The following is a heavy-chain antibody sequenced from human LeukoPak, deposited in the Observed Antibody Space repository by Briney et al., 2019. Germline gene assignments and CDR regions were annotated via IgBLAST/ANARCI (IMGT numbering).Heavy chain of an antibody. CDR2: MNPNSGNT. V-gene: IGHV1-8*03. CDR1: GYTFTSYD. Sequence: ASVKVSCKASGYTFTSYDINWVRQATGQGLEWMGWMNPNSGNTGYAQRFQGRVTITRNTSISTAYMELSSLRSEDTAVYYCARGPGDCSSTSCYNIADYWGQGTLVTVSS. D-gene: IGHD2-2*02. J-gene: IGHJ4*02. CDR3: ARGPGDCSSTSCYNIADY.